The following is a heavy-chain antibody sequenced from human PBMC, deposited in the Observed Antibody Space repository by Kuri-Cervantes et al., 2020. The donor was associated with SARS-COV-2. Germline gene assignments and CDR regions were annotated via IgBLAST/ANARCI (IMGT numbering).Heavy chain of an antibody. D-gene: IGHD2-15*01. V-gene: IGHV3-30*18. Sequence: GESLKIPCAASGFTFSSYGMHWVRQAPGKGLEWVAVISYDGSNKYYADSVKGRFTISRDNSKNTLYLQMNSLRAEDTAVYYCAKSLIWHYFDYWGQGTLVTVSS. CDR3: AKSLIWHYFDY. CDR1: GFTFSSYG. J-gene: IGHJ4*02. CDR2: ISYDGSNK.